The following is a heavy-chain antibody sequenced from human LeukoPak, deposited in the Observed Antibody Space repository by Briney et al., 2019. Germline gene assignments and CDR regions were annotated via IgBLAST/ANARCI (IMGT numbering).Heavy chain of an antibody. J-gene: IGHJ4*02. CDR3: AKPRDSGGSWGYDN. V-gene: IGHV3-7*05. D-gene: IGHD2-15*01. CDR2: IKQDGSEK. CDR1: GFTFSSYW. Sequence: GGSLRLSCAASGFTFSSYWMSWVRQAPGKGLEWVANIKQDGSEKYYVDSVKGRFTISRDNAKNSLYLQMNSLRAEDSAVYYCAKPRDSGGSWGYDNWGQGTLVTVSS.